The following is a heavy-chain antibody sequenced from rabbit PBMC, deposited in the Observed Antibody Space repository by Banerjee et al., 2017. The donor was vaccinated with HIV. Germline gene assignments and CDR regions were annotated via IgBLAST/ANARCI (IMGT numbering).Heavy chain of an antibody. CDR2: IYPDYGST. J-gene: IGHJ3*01. D-gene: IGHD4-1*01. Sequence: QEQLVESGGGLVTLGGSLKLSCKASGIDFSSYGISWVRQAPGKGLEWIAYIYPDYGSTDYASWVNGRFTISLDNAQNTVFLQMTSLTAADTATYFCARDQGYYSSGWGGDLWGQGTLVTVS. CDR3: ARDQGYYSSGWGGDL. CDR1: GIDFSSYG. V-gene: IGHV1S47*01.